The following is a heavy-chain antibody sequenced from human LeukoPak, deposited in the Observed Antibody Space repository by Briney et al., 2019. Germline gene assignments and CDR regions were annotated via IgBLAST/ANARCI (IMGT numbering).Heavy chain of an antibody. D-gene: IGHD4-11*01. CDR1: GGSISSLY. V-gene: IGHV4-59*11. J-gene: IGHJ4*02. CDR2: IYHSGTV. Sequence: AETESLTCTVSGGSISSLYWNWIRQPPGKGLEWIGFIYHSGTVTYNPSLKSRGTMSVATSKDQVSLKLTSVTAADTAVYYCAKSRLGTDTSTVHSFAYWGQGTLVTVSS. CDR3: AKSRLGTDTSTVHSFAY.